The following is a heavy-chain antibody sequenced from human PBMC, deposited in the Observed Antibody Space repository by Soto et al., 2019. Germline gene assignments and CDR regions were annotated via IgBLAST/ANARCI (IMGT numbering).Heavy chain of an antibody. CDR1: GGSFSGYY. J-gene: IGHJ4*02. CDR2: INHSGST. D-gene: IGHD5-12*01. V-gene: IGHV4-34*01. Sequence: TLSLTCAVHGGSFSGYYWSWIRQPPGKGLEWIGEINHSGSTNYNPSLKSRVTISVDTSKNQFSLKLSSVTAADTAVYYCARTSEMATTEALYYFDYWGQGTLVTVSS. CDR3: ARTSEMATTEALYYFDY.